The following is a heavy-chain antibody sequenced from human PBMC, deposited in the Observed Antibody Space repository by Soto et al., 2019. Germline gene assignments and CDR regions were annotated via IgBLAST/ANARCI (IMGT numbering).Heavy chain of an antibody. CDR1: GYIFNNYV. CDR3: ATLGIAVAGCIDY. Sequence: ASVKVSCKASGYIFNNYVLHWVRQAPGQGLEWMGWINPNSGGTNYAQKFQGRVTMTRDTSISTAYMELSRLRSDDTAVYYCATLGIAVAGCIDYWGQGTLVTVSS. D-gene: IGHD6-19*01. CDR2: INPNSGGT. V-gene: IGHV1-2*02. J-gene: IGHJ4*02.